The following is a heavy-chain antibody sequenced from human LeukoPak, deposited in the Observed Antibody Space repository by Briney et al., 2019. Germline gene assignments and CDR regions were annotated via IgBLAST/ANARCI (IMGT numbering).Heavy chain of an antibody. J-gene: IGHJ4*02. CDR3: ARSWLAARDHADY. V-gene: IGHV3-21*01. CDR1: GFTFSTYS. CDR2: ISSSSSYM. Sequence: NPGGSLRLSCAASGFTFSTYSMNWVRQAPGKGLEWVSSISSSSSYMYYADSVRGRFTISRDNAKNSLYLQMNSLRAEDTALYYCARSWLAARDHADYWGQGTLVTVSS. D-gene: IGHD6-6*01.